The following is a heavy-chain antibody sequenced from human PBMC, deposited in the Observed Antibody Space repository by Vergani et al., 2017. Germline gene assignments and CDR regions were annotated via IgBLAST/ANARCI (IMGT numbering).Heavy chain of an antibody. CDR3: ARKTNYSGYSSSWYFRVEYYYYYMDV. V-gene: IGHV3-30-3*01. Sequence: QVQLVESGGGVVQPGRSLRLSCAASGFTFSSYAMHWVRPAPGKGLEWVAVISYDGSNKYYADSVKGRFTISRDNSKNTLSLQMNSLRAEGTAVYYCARKTNYSGYSSSWYFRVEYYYYYMDVWGKGTTVTVSS. D-gene: IGHD6-13*01. J-gene: IGHJ6*03. CDR2: ISYDGSNK. CDR1: GFTFSSYA.